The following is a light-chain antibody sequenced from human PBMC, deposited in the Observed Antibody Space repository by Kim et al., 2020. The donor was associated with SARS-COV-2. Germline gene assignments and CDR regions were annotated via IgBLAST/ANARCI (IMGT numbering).Light chain of an antibody. CDR3: QSYDSSIVV. Sequence: GRTVTTSCTRSRGSIASNYVQWYQQRPGSASTTVIYEDNQRPSGVPVRVSGSIDSSSNSASLTISGLKTEDEADYYCQSYDSSIVVFGGGTQLTVL. CDR1: RGSIASNY. V-gene: IGLV6-57*03. CDR2: EDN. J-gene: IGLJ2*01.